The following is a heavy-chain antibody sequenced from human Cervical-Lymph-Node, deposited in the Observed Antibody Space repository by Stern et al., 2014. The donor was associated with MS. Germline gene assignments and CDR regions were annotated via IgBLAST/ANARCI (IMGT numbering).Heavy chain of an antibody. J-gene: IGHJ6*02. V-gene: IGHV3-33*01. CDR2: IWYDGSNK. Sequence: VQLVESGGGVVQPGRSLRLSCAASGFTFSSYGMHWVRQAPGKGLEWGAVIWYDGSNKYYADSVKGRFTISRDNSKNTLYLQMNSLRAEDTAVYYCARSRSPSPYYYYGMDIWGQGTTVTVSS. CDR1: GFTFSSYG. CDR3: ARSRSPSPYYYYGMDI.